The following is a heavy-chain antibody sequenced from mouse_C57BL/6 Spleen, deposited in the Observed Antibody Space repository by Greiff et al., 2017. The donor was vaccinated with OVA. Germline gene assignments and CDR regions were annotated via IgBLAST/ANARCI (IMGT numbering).Heavy chain of an antibody. CDR3: ARWDPDD. J-gene: IGHJ2*01. D-gene: IGHD4-1*01. CDR2: IYPGDGDT. V-gene: IGHV1-82*01. CDR1: GYAFSSSW. Sequence: QVQLKQSGPELVKPGASVKISCKASGYAFSSSWMNWVKQRPGKGLEWIGRIYPGDGDTNYNGKFKGKATLTADKSSSTAYMQLSSLTSEDFAVYFCARWDPDDWGQGTTLTVSS.